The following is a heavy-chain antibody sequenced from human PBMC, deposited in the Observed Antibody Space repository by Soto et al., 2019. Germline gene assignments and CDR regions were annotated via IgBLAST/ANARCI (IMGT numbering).Heavy chain of an antibody. CDR1: GYSFISSW. V-gene: IGHV5-51*01. D-gene: IGHD6-19*01. CDR3: ARRGGSGWYFGDFDY. CDR2: IYPGDSDT. J-gene: IGHJ4*02. Sequence: PGESLKISCQASGYSFISSWIGWVRQMPGKGLEWMGIIYPGDSDTRYSPSFQGQVTISADKSTSTAYPQWSSLKASDTAMYYCARRGGSGWYFGDFDYWGQGTLVTVSS.